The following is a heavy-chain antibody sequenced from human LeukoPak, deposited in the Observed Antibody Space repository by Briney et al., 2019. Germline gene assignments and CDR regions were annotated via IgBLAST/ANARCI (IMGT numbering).Heavy chain of an antibody. J-gene: IGHJ6*03. D-gene: IGHD3-10*01. Sequence: SETLSLTCTVSGGSISSYYWSWIRQPPGKGLEWIGYIYYSGSTNYKSSLKSRVTISVDTSKNQFSLKVNSVTAADTAVYYCARVYDSGSQAYFYYMDVWGKGTTVTISS. CDR2: IYYSGST. V-gene: IGHV4-59*01. CDR1: GGSISSYY. CDR3: ARVYDSGSQAYFYYMDV.